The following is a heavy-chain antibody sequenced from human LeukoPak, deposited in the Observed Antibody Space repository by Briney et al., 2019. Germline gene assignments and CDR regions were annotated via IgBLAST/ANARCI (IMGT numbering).Heavy chain of an antibody. V-gene: IGHV3-11*01. Sequence: GGSLRLSCAAPGFTFSDYYMSWIRQAPGKGLEWVSYISSSGSTIYYADSVKGRFTISRDNAKNSLYLQMNSLRAEDTAVYYCARLERDSSSWPIDYWGQGTLVTVSS. CDR1: GFTFSDYY. D-gene: IGHD6-13*01. CDR2: ISSSGSTI. CDR3: ARLERDSSSWPIDY. J-gene: IGHJ4*02.